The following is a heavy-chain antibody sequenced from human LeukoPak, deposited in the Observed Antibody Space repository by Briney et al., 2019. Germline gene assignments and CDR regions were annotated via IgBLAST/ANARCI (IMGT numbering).Heavy chain of an antibody. D-gene: IGHD5-18*01. CDR2: INPNSGGT. V-gene: IGHV1-2*02. CDR1: GYTFTGYY. Sequence: ASVKVSCKASGYTFTGYYMHWVRQAPGQGLEWMGWINPNSGGTNYAQKFQGRVTMTRDTSISTAYMELSRLRSDDTAVYYCARKGLGYSYEVYFDYWGQGTLVTVSS. CDR3: ARKGLGYSYEVYFDY. J-gene: IGHJ4*02.